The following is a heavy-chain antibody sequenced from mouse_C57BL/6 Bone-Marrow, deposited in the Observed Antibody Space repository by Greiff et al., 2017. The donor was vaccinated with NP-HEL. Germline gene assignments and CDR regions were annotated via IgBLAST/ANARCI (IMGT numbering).Heavy chain of an antibody. CDR3: YYDWYFDV. D-gene: IGHD1-1*01. J-gene: IGHJ1*03. CDR1: GFTFSNYW. V-gene: IGHV6-3*01. CDR2: IRLKSDNYAT. Sequence: EVQRVESGGGLVQPGGSMKLSCVASGFTFSNYWMNWVRQSPEKGLEWVAQIRLKSDNYATHYAESVKGRITISRDDPTSSVYLQMNNLRAEDTGIYYSYYDWYFDVWGTGTTVTVSS.